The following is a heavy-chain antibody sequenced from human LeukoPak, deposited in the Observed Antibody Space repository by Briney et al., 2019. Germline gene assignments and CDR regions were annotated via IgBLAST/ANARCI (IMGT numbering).Heavy chain of an antibody. CDR2: IIPIFGTA. J-gene: IGHJ4*02. CDR1: GGTFSSYA. CDR3: ARGYYYDSSGYSVPFDY. V-gene: IGHV1-69*13. Sequence: GASVKVSCKASGGTFSSYAISWVRQAPGQGLEWMGGIIPIFGTANYAQKFQGRVTITADESTSTAYMELSSLRSEDTAVYYCARGYYYDSSGYSVPFDYWGQGTLVTVSS. D-gene: IGHD3-22*01.